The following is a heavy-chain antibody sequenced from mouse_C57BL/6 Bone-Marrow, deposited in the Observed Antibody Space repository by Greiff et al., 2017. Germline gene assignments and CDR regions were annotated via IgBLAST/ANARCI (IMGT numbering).Heavy chain of an antibody. CDR1: GFTFSDYY. D-gene: IGHD1-1*01. Sequence: EVKLVESEGGLVQPGSSMKLSCTASGFTFSDYYMAWVRQVPEKGLEWVANINYDGSSTYYLDSLKSRFIISRDNAKNILYLQMSSLKSEDTATYYCARDDYYGSWFAYWGQGTLVTVSA. CDR2: INYDGSST. J-gene: IGHJ3*01. V-gene: IGHV5-16*01. CDR3: ARDDYYGSWFAY.